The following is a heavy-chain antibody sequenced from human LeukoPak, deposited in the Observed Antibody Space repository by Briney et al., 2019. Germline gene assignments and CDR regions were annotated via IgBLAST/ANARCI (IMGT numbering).Heavy chain of an antibody. CDR3: AKDQSGFNPYYFDY. J-gene: IGHJ4*02. D-gene: IGHD5-24*01. Sequence: PGGSLRLSCAASGFTFSSYGMHWVRQAPGKGLELVATAWIDGSNKYYADSMKGRFTISRDNSKNTLYLQMDSLRAEDTAVYYCAKDQSGFNPYYFDYWGQGTLVTVSS. CDR1: GFTFSSYG. CDR2: AWIDGSNK. V-gene: IGHV3-33*06.